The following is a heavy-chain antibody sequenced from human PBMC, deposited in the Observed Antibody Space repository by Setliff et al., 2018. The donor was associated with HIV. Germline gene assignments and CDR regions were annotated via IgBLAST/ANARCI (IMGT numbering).Heavy chain of an antibody. Sequence: GGSLRLSCAASGFTFVNHDIEWVRQAPGKGLEWVSHIGTAGDTYYLDSVKGRFTISRGDARNSGYLQMNSLRDDDTAVYFCARTAYYRDSSGYYSVAFDMWGPGTMVTVSS. CDR1: GFTFVNHD. J-gene: IGHJ3*02. CDR2: IGTAGDT. V-gene: IGHV3-13*01. D-gene: IGHD3-22*01. CDR3: ARTAYYRDSSGYYSVAFDM.